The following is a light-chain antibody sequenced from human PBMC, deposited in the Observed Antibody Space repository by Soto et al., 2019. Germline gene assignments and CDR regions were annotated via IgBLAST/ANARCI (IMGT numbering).Light chain of an antibody. CDR2: STN. J-gene: IGLJ3*02. CDR1: SGSVSTTYY. CDR3: VLYMGSGLWV. Sequence: QTVVTQEPSFSVSPGRTVTLTCGLSSGSVSTTYYPSWYQQTPGQPPRSLIYSTNTRSSGVPDRFSGSILGNKAALTITGAQADDESDYYCVLYMGSGLWVFGGGTKVTVL. V-gene: IGLV8-61*01.